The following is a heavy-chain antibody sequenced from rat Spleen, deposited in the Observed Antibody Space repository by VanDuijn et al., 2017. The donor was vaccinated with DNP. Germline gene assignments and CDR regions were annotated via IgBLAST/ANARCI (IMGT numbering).Heavy chain of an antibody. J-gene: IGHJ2*01. CDR2: INKDSSTI. Sequence: EVKLVESGGGLVQPGRSLKLSCAASGFNFNDYWMGWVRQAPGKGLEWIGQINKDSSTINYNPSLKEKITISRDNAQNTLFLQMSKLRSEDTAIYYCARGPKYGGDSDYFDYWGQGVMVTVSS. CDR1: GFNFNDYW. CDR3: ARGPKYGGDSDYFDY. V-gene: IGHV4-2*01. D-gene: IGHD1-11*01.